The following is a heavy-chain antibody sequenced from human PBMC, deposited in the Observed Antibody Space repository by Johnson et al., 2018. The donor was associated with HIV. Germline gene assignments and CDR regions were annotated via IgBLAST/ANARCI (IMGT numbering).Heavy chain of an antibody. CDR2: IGISGNT. CDR3: VREHRADESFDL. V-gene: IGHV3-13*01. Sequence: VQLVESGGGVVQPGGSLRLSCAASEFTFSAHDMHWVRQTAGKGLEWVSGIGISGNTNYPGSVKGRFTISRENVKNFVYLQMNSLTAGDTAVYYCVREHRADESFDLLGQGTIVTVSS. CDR1: EFTFSAHD. D-gene: IGHD1-14*01. J-gene: IGHJ3*01.